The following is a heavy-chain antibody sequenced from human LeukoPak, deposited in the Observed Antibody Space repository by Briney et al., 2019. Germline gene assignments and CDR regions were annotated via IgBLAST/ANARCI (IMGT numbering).Heavy chain of an antibody. CDR1: GGSISSGGYY. CDR2: IYYSGST. Sequence: SQTLSLTCTVSGGSISSGGYYWSWIRQHPGKGLGWIGYIYYSGSTYYNPSLKSRVTISVDASKNQFSLKLSSVTAADTAVYYCARGIGYCSSTSCLGFDYYYYGMDVWGQGTTVTVSS. J-gene: IGHJ6*02. D-gene: IGHD2-2*01. V-gene: IGHV4-31*03. CDR3: ARGIGYCSSTSCLGFDYYYYGMDV.